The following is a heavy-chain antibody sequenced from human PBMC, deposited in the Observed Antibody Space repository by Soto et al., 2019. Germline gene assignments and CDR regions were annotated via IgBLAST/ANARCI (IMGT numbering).Heavy chain of an antibody. CDR3: ARGYTIFGVVNKIWFDP. CDR2: INHSGST. V-gene: IGHV4-34*01. Sequence: PSETLSLTCAVYGGSFSGYYWSWIRQPPGKGLEWIGEINHSGSTNYNPSLKSRVTISVDTSKNQFSLKLSSVTAADTAVYYCARGYTIFGVVNKIWFDPWGQGTLVTVSS. CDR1: GGSFSGYY. D-gene: IGHD3-3*01. J-gene: IGHJ5*02.